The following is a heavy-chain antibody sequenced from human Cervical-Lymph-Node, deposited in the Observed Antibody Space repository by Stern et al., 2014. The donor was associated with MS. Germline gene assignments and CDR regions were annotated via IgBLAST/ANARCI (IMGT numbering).Heavy chain of an antibody. J-gene: IGHJ4*02. V-gene: IGHV3-21*01. D-gene: IGHD3-10*01. CDR1: GLTFNRYA. CDR2: ISSTSIYK. Sequence: VQLVQSGGGLVEPGGSLRLSCAASGLTFNRYAMNWVRQAPGKGLEWVSSISSTSIYKYYTDSVRGRFTISRDNAKNSLYLQMNSLRAEDTAIYYCACSDYASGSYSTSYWGQGTLVTVSS. CDR3: ACSDYASGSYSTSY.